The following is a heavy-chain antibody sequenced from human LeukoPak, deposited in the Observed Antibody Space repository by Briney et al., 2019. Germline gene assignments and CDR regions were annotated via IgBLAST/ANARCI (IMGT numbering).Heavy chain of an antibody. CDR3: ARSSSGWYGDY. J-gene: IGHJ4*02. V-gene: IGHV4-34*01. D-gene: IGHD6-19*01. Sequence: SETLSLTCAVYGGSFSGYYLSWIRQPPGKGLEWIGEINHSGSANYNPSLKSRVTISVDTSKNQFSLKLSSVTAADTAEYYCARSSSGWYGDYWGQGTLVTVSS. CDR2: INHSGSA. CDR1: GGSFSGYY.